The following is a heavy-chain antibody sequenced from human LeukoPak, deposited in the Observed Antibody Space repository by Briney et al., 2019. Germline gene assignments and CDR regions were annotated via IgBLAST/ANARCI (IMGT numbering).Heavy chain of an antibody. CDR1: GYTFTGYY. CDR2: INPNSGGT. J-gene: IGHJ4*02. D-gene: IGHD2-2*01. Sequence: ASVKVSCKASGYTFTGYYMHWVRQAPEQGLEWMGWINPNSGGTNYAQKFQGRVTMTRDTSISTAYMELSRLRSDDTAVYYCASLGYCSSTSCQTQDYFDYWGQGTLVTVSS. CDR3: ASLGYCSSTSCQTQDYFDY. V-gene: IGHV1-2*02.